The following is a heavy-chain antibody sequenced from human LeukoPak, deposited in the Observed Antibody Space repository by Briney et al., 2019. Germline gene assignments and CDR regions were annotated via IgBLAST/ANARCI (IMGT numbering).Heavy chain of an antibody. CDR2: ISQSGSSI. D-gene: IGHD3-22*01. CDR3: ARMGGYYDSSGYYKRFGMDV. J-gene: IGHJ6*02. Sequence: GGSLRLSCAASGLTFSSYNINWVRQPPGKGLEWVSSISQSGSSIYYADSVKGRFTISRGNARNSLFLEMNSLRAEDTAVYYCARMGGYYDSSGYYKRFGMDVWGQGTTVNVSS. CDR1: GLTFSSYN. V-gene: IGHV3-21*01.